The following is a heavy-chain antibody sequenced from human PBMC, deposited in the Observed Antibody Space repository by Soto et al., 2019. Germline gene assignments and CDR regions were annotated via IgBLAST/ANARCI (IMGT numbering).Heavy chain of an antibody. V-gene: IGHV1-8*01. Sequence: QVQLVQSGAEVKRPGASVKVSCKASGDTFSNFDFNWVRHATGQGPEWMGWMYPNNGQTAYARTFQGRVTMTWNSSTSTAYMELSSLTSEDTAVYYCATMIRGLIHWLDPWGQGTLVTVSS. CDR2: MYPNNGQT. D-gene: IGHD3-16*01. J-gene: IGHJ5*02. CDR1: GDTFSNFD. CDR3: ATMIRGLIHWLDP.